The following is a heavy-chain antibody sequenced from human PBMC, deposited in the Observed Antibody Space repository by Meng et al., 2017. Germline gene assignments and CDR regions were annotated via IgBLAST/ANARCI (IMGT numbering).Heavy chain of an antibody. J-gene: IGHJ2*01. CDR1: GGTFSSYA. CDR2: IIPIFGTA. D-gene: IGHD3-22*01. CDR3: ARHYYYDSSGYYSTWYFDL. V-gene: IGHV1-69*01. Sequence: QGRRVQAWAEVEKPGSSVKVYCKASGGTFSSYAISWVRQAPGQGLEWMGGIIPIFGTANYAQKFQGRVTITADESTSTAYMELSSLRSEDTAVYYCARHYYYDSSGYYSTWYFDLWGRGTLVTVSS.